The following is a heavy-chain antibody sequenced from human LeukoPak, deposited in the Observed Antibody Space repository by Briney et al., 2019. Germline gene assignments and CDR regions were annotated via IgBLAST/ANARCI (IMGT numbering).Heavy chain of an antibody. CDR2: ISAYNDNT. V-gene: IGHV1-18*01. CDR3: ARAGGYNGP. Sequence: GASVKVSCKASGYSFTSFAFSWVRQAPGQGLEWMGWISAYNDNTNSVQKFQGRVTMTTDTSTSTAYMELRSLRSDDTAVYYCARAGGYNGPWGQGTLVTVSS. J-gene: IGHJ5*02. CDR1: GYSFTSFA. D-gene: IGHD5-18*01.